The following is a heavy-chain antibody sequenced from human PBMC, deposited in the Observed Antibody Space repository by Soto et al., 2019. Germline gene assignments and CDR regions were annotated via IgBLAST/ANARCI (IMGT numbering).Heavy chain of an antibody. CDR1: GGSISSGDYY. Sequence: SETLSLTCTVSGGSISSGDYYWSWIRQPPGKGLEWIGYIYYSGSTYYNPSLKSRITISVDTYKNQYSLKMSSMTAADTAEYYCARASQGKGKIWAQGTRATVSS. CDR2: IYYSGST. V-gene: IGHV4-30-4*01. J-gene: IGHJ3*01. CDR3: ARASQGKGKI.